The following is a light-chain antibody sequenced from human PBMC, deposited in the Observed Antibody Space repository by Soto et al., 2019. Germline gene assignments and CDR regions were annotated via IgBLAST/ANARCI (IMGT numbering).Light chain of an antibody. CDR3: SSCTISSTLYVV. V-gene: IGLV2-14*01. CDR1: SSDVGGYNY. Sequence: QSALTQPASVSGSPGQSITISCTGTSSDVGGYNYVSWYQQHPGKAPKLMIYEVSNRPSGVSNRFSGSKSSNTASLTISGLQAEDEADYYCSSCTISSTLYVVFGGGTQLTVL. J-gene: IGLJ2*01. CDR2: EVS.